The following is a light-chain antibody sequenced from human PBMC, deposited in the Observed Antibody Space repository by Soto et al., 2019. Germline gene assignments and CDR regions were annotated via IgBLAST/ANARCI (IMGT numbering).Light chain of an antibody. CDR2: DVS. CDR1: SSEVGGYNY. CDR3: SSYTTSNTRQIV. J-gene: IGLJ1*01. V-gene: IGLV2-14*03. Sequence: QSVLTPPASVSWSPGQSITISCPGTSSEVGGYNYVSWYQHHPGKAPKLIIYDVSNRPSGVSIRFSGSKSDNTASLTISGLQPEDEADYHCSSYTTSNTRQIVFGTGTKVTVL.